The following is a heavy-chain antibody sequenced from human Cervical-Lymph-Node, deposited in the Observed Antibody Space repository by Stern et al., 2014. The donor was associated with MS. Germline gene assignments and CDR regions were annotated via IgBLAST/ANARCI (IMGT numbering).Heavy chain of an antibody. J-gene: IGHJ6*02. CDR1: GGTFSSYA. CDR3: ARGELKEGLVRGMDV. V-gene: IGHV1-69*01. Sequence: VQLVQSGAEVKKPGSSVKVSCKASGGTFSSYAISWVRQAPGQGLEGMGGIIPILGTASYAQKFQGRGTITADESTSTAYMELSSLRSEDTAVYYCARGELKEGLVRGMDVWGQGTTVTVSS. D-gene: IGHD1-26*01. CDR2: IIPILGTA.